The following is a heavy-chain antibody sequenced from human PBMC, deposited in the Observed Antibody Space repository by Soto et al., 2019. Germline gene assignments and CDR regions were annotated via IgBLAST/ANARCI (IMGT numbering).Heavy chain of an antibody. J-gene: IGHJ6*02. Sequence: QVQLVESGGGVVQPGRSLRLSCAASGFTFSSYGMHWVRQAPGKGLEWVAVISYDGSNKYYADSVKGRFTISRDNSKNTLYLQMNSLRAEDTAVYYCAKLWPLAAASHYYYYGMDVWGQGTTVTVSS. CDR1: GFTFSSYG. CDR3: AKLWPLAAASHYYYYGMDV. D-gene: IGHD6-13*01. V-gene: IGHV3-30*18. CDR2: ISYDGSNK.